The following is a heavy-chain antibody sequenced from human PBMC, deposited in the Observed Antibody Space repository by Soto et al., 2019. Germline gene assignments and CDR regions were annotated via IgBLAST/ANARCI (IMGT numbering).Heavy chain of an antibody. D-gene: IGHD3-3*01. Sequence: EVQLVESGGGLVQPGRSLRLSCVASGFSFGDYGMHWVRQAPGRGPEWVSGISWNSGNIGYAETVKARFTISRDNATNSLYMQMTRLRAEDTALYYCVKDGLTSVFGLVHDGSDIWGHGTMVTVSS. J-gene: IGHJ3*02. CDR2: ISWNSGNI. CDR1: GFSFGDYG. CDR3: VKDGLTSVFGLVHDGSDI. V-gene: IGHV3-9*01.